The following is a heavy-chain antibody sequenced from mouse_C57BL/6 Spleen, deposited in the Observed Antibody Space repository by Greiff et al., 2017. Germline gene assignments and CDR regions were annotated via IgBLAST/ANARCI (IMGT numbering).Heavy chain of an antibody. Sequence: VQLKESGGGLVQPKGSLKLSCAASGFSFNTYAMNWVRQAPGKGLEWVARIRSKSNNYATYYADSVKDRFTISRDDSESMLYLQMNNLKTEDTAMYYCVRQRFITTVVALEDAMDYWGQGTSVTVSS. CDR3: VRQRFITTVVALEDAMDY. V-gene: IGHV10-1*01. D-gene: IGHD1-1*01. CDR2: IRSKSNNYAT. J-gene: IGHJ4*01. CDR1: GFSFNTYA.